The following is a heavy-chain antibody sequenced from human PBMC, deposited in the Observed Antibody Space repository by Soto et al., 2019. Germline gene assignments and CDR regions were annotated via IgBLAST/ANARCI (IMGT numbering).Heavy chain of an antibody. CDR2: IIPILGIA. CDR1: GGTFSSYT. J-gene: IGHJ3*02. CDR3: SGVRFTYCVGDGDEDDAFDI. V-gene: IGHV1-69*02. D-gene: IGHD2-21*02. Sequence: QVQLVQSGPEVKKPGSSVTVSFKVSGGTFSSYTISWVRQSPGQGLEWMGRIIPILGIANYAQQFQGRVTTTTDKSKSTGYMELSSPRPEAAAVYYCSGVRFTYCVGDGDEDDAFDIWGQGTMVTVSS.